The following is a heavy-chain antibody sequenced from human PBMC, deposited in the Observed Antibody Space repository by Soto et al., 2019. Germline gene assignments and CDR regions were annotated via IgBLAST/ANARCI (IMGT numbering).Heavy chain of an antibody. V-gene: IGHV1-2*04. CDR2: INPNSGGT. J-gene: IGHJ6*02. CDR3: ARSWGVAGHYYGMDV. CDR1: GYTFTGYY. D-gene: IGHD6-19*01. Sequence: ASVKVSCKASGYTFTGYYMHWVRQAPGQGLEWMGWINPNSGGTNYAQKFQGWVTMTRDTSISTAYMELSRLRSDDTAGYYCARSWGVAGHYYGMDVWGQGTTVTVSS.